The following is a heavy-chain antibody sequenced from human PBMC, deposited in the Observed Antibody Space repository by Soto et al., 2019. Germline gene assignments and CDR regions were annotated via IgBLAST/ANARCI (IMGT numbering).Heavy chain of an antibody. D-gene: IGHD6-19*01. CDR3: AKDQDSSGWYAEYFDY. J-gene: IGHJ4*02. Sequence: PGGSLRLSCAASGFTFSSYAMSWVRQAPGKGLEWVSAISGSGGSTYYADSVKGRFTISRDNSKNTLYLQMNSLRAEDTAVYYCAKDQDSSGWYAEYFDYWGQGTLVTVSS. V-gene: IGHV3-23*01. CDR2: ISGSGGST. CDR1: GFTFSSYA.